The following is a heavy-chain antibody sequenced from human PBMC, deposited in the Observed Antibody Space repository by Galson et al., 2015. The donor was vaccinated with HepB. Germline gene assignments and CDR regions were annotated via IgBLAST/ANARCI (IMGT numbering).Heavy chain of an antibody. CDR2: INHSGST. CDR1: GGSFSGYY. Sequence: ETLSLTCAVYGGSFSGYYWSWIRQPPGKGLEWIGEINHSGSTNYNPSLKSRVTISVDTSKNQFSLKLSSVTAADTAVYYCRALGEAFDIWGQGTMVTVSS. CDR3: RALGEAFDI. J-gene: IGHJ3*02. V-gene: IGHV4-34*01.